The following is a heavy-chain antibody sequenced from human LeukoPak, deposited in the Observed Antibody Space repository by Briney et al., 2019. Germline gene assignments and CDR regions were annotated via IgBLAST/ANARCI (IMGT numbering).Heavy chain of an antibody. D-gene: IGHD5-18*01. Sequence: PSETLSLTCAVYGGSFSGYYWSWIRQPPGKGLEWIGEINHSGSTNYNPSLKSRVTISVDTSKNQFSLKLSSVTAADTAVYYCARYRYSCGNLFDYWGQGTLVTVSS. CDR1: GGSFSGYY. V-gene: IGHV4-34*01. CDR3: ARYRYSCGNLFDY. J-gene: IGHJ4*02. CDR2: INHSGST.